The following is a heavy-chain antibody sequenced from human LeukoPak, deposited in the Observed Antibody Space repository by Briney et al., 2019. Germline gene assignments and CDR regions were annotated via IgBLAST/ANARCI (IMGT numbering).Heavy chain of an antibody. V-gene: IGHV4-39*07. CDR2: IYYSGST. Sequence: SETLSLTCTVSGGSISSSSYYWGWLRQPPGKGLEWIGSIYYSGSTYYNPSLKSRVTISVDTSKNQFSLKLSSVTAADTAVYYCARGLWVVGPSPKPNNWFDHWGQGTLVTVSS. D-gene: IGHD2-15*01. CDR1: GGSISSSSYY. CDR3: ARGLWVVGPSPKPNNWFDH. J-gene: IGHJ5*02.